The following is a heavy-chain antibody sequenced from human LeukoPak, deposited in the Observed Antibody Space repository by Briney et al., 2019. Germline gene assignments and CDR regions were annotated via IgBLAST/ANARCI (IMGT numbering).Heavy chain of an antibody. Sequence: GASVKVSCKASGYTFTSYYMHWVRQAPGQGLEWMGGFDPEDGETIYAQKFQGRVTMTEDTSTDTAYMELSSLRSEDTAVYYCATPYSSSTKTANYYYYGMDVWGQGTTVTVSS. V-gene: IGHV1-24*01. CDR3: ATPYSSSTKTANYYYYGMDV. D-gene: IGHD6-13*01. CDR2: FDPEDGET. J-gene: IGHJ6*02. CDR1: GYTFTSYY.